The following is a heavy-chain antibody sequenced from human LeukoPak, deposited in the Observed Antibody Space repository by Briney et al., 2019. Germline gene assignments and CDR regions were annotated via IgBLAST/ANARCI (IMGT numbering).Heavy chain of an antibody. CDR1: GGSFSGYY. J-gene: IGHJ4*02. V-gene: IGHV4-34*01. CDR2: INHSGST. D-gene: IGHD1-26*01. CDR3: ARAPRYSGSYYAPKFYFDY. Sequence: SETLSLTCAVYGGSFSGYYWSWIRQPPGKGLEWIGEINHSGSTNYNPSLKSRVTISVDTSKNQFSLKLSSVTAADTAVYYCARAPRYSGSYYAPKFYFDYWGQGTLVTVSS.